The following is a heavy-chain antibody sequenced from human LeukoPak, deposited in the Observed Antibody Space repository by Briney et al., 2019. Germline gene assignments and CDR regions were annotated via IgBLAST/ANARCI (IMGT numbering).Heavy chain of an antibody. CDR3: AREKRVDFWSGYCDY. CDR2: INPSGGST. V-gene: IGHV1-46*01. CDR1: GYTFTSYY. D-gene: IGHD3-3*01. J-gene: IGHJ4*02. Sequence: ASVKVSCKASGYTFTSYYMHWVRQAPRQGLEWMGIINPSGGSTSYAQKFQGRVTMSVDTSKNQFSLKLSSVAAADTAVYYCAREKRVDFWSGYCDYWGQGTLVTVSS.